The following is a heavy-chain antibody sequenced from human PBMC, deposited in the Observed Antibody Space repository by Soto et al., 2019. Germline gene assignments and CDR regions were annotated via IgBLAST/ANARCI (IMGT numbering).Heavy chain of an antibody. J-gene: IGHJ6*02. Sequence: GASVKVSCKASGYSFTDYHIHWVRQAPGQGLEWLGRINPKSGGTSTAQKFQGWVTMTTDTSISTASMELTRLTSDDTAIYYCARGDSADCSNGVCSFFYNHDMDVWGQGTTVTVSS. CDR1: GYSFTDYH. V-gene: IGHV1-2*04. CDR2: INPKSGGT. D-gene: IGHD2-8*01. CDR3: ARGDSADCSNGVCSFFYNHDMDV.